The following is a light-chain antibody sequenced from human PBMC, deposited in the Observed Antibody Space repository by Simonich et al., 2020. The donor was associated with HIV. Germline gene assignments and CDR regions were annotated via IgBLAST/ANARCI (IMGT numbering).Light chain of an antibody. CDR3: QQYDSTPLWA. CDR1: RGISNS. V-gene: IGKV1-NL1*01. J-gene: IGKJ1*01. CDR2: DAS. Sequence: DIQMTQSPSSLSASVGDRVTITCRASRGISNSLAWYQQKPGKAPKLLLYDASRLESGIPSRFSGSGSGTDYTLTISSLQPEDFATYYCQQYDSTPLWAFGQGTKVEIK.